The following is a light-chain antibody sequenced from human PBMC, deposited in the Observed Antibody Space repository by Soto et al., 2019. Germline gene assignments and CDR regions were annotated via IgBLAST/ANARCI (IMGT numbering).Light chain of an antibody. CDR3: QQLKSYLT. CDR1: QDIGSY. CDR2: AAS. J-gene: IGKJ3*01. Sequence: DIQLTQSPSFLSASVGDRVSITCRASQDIGSYLAWYQQEPGKAPKLLIYAASTLQSGVPSRFSGFESGTEFALTSSDLQHEDFATYYCQQLKSYLTFGPGTRVDI. V-gene: IGKV1-9*01.